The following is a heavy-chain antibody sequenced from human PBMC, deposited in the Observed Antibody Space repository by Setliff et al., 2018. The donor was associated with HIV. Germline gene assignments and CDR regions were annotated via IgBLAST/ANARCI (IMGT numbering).Heavy chain of an antibody. D-gene: IGHD6-6*01. CDR1: GGSISSGSYY. CDR2: IYTSGNT. V-gene: IGHV4-61*02. J-gene: IGHJ4*02. Sequence: SETLSLTCTVSGGSISSGSYYWSWIRQPAGKGLEWIGRIYTSGNTNYNPSLKSRVTISADTSKKQFSLKLNSVTAADTAVYYCARGSDLAARVYFDYWGQGTLVTVSS. CDR3: ARGSDLAARVYFDY.